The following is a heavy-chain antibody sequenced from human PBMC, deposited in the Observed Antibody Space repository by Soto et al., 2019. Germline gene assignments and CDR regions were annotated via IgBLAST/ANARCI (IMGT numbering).Heavy chain of an antibody. CDR3: TSSSSFAAAAGFDY. J-gene: IGHJ4*02. V-gene: IGHV3-9*01. Sequence: VQLVESGGGLVQPGRSLRLSCAASGFTFDDYAMHWVRQAPGKGLEWVSGISWNSGSIGYADSVKGRFTISRDNAKNSLYLQMNSLRAEDTALYYCTSSSSFAAAAGFDYWGQGTLVTVSS. CDR2: ISWNSGSI. D-gene: IGHD6-13*01. CDR1: GFTFDDYA.